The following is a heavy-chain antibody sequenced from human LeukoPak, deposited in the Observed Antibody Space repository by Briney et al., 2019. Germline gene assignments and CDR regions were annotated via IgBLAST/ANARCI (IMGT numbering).Heavy chain of an antibody. CDR1: GGSISSYY. J-gene: IGHJ5*02. Sequence: SSETLSLTCTVSGGSISSYYWSWIRQPAGKGLEWIGRIYTSGSTNYNPSLKSRVTISVDTSKNQFSLKLSSVTAADTAVYYCARDGPLRPFDPWGQGTLVTVSS. D-gene: IGHD3-10*01. CDR3: ARDGPLRPFDP. V-gene: IGHV4-4*07. CDR2: IYTSGST.